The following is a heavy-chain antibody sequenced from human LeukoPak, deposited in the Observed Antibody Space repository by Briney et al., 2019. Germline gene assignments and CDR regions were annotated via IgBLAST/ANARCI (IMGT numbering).Heavy chain of an antibody. V-gene: IGHV1-8*01. J-gene: IGHJ4*02. Sequence: ASVKVSCKASGYTFTSYDINWVRQATGQGLEWMGWMNPNSGNTGYAQKFQGRVTMTRNTSISTAYMELSSLGSEDTAVYYRARVSHCSGGSCYSGAFDYWGQGTLVTVSS. CDR1: GYTFTSYD. CDR3: ARVSHCSGGSCYSGAFDY. CDR2: MNPNSGNT. D-gene: IGHD2-15*01.